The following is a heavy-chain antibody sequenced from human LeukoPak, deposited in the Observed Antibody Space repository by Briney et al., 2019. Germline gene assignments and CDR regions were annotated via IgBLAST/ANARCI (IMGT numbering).Heavy chain of an antibody. CDR3: AKDNRRHYTSGPNPDSLH. D-gene: IGHD6-19*01. J-gene: IGHJ4*02. CDR2: ISASGSAT. Sequence: GGSLRLSCAASGFIFSNYGMNWVRQAPGKGLEWVAAISASGSATSYADSVRGRFTISRDNSKSTTYLQMNSLRAEDTAVFYCAKDNRRHYTSGPNPDSLHWGQGALVTVSS. CDR1: GFIFSNYG. V-gene: IGHV3-23*01.